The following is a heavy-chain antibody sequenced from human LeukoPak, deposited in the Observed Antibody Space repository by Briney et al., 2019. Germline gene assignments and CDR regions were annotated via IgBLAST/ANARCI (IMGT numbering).Heavy chain of an antibody. D-gene: IGHD6-13*01. CDR2: MNPNSGNT. Sequence: ASVKVSCKASGYTFTSYDINWVRQATGQGLEWMGWMNPNSGNTGYAQKFQGRVTMTRNTSISTAYMELSSLRSEDTAVYYFAREVYSSSWFPLDYYYGMDVWGQGTTVTVSS. J-gene: IGHJ6*02. V-gene: IGHV1-8*01. CDR1: GYTFTSYD. CDR3: AREVYSSSWFPLDYYYGMDV.